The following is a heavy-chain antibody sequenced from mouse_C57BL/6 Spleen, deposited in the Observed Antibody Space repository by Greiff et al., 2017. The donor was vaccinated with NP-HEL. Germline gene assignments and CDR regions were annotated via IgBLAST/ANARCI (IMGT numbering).Heavy chain of an antibody. Sequence: EVMLVESGGGLVQSGRSLRLSCATSGFTFSDFYMEWVRQAPGKGLEWIAASRNKANDYTTEYSASVKGRFIVSRDTSQSILYLQMNALRAEDTAIYYCARDGLAPFAYWGQGTLVTVSA. CDR2: SRNKANDYTT. D-gene: IGHD2-4*01. CDR1: GFTFSDFY. J-gene: IGHJ3*01. CDR3: ARDGLAPFAY. V-gene: IGHV7-1*01.